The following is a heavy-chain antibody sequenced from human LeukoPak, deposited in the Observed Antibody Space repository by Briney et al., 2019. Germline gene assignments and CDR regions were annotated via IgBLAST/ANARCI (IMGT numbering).Heavy chain of an antibody. V-gene: IGHV4-31*03. D-gene: IGHD2-15*01. J-gene: IGHJ4*02. CDR2: IHYSGST. CDR1: GGSISSGDYY. Sequence: SETLSLTCTVSGGSISSGDYYWSWIRQHPRKGLEWIGYIHYSGSTYYNPSLKSRVTISVDTSKKQFSLKLSSVTAADTAVYYCARVGVAAKSSRYFDYWGQGTLVTVSS. CDR3: ARVGVAAKSSRYFDY.